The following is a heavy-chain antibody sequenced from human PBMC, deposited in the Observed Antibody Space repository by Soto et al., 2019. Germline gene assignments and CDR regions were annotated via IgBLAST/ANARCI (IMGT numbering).Heavy chain of an antibody. CDR1: GGSISSYY. CDR3: ARLREAGGASRIDY. J-gene: IGHJ4*02. D-gene: IGHD1-26*01. CDR2: IYYSGST. V-gene: IGHV4-59*08. Sequence: SETLSLTCTVSGGSISSYYWSWIRQPPGKGLEWIGYIYYSGSTNYNPSLKSRVTISVDTSKNQFSLKLSSVTAADTAVYYCARLREAGGASRIDYWGQGTLVTVSS.